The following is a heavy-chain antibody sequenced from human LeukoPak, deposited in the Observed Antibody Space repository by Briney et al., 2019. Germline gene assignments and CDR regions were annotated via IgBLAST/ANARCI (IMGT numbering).Heavy chain of an antibody. D-gene: IGHD3-16*02. J-gene: IGHJ4*02. CDR3: AKVVDEGRLGELSPFDY. V-gene: IGHV3-30*18. CDR2: ISYDGSNK. CDR1: GFTFSSYG. Sequence: GGSLRLSCAASGFTFSSYGMHWVRQAPGKGLEWVAVISYDGSNKYYADSVKGRFTISRDNSKNTLYLQMNSLRAEDTAVYYCAKVVDEGRLGELSPFDYWGQGTLVTVSS.